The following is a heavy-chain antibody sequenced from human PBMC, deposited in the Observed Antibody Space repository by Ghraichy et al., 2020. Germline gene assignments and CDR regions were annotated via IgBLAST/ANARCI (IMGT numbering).Heavy chain of an antibody. J-gene: IGHJ4*02. CDR2: IRYDGSHQ. D-gene: IGHD3-22*01. CDR3: AGDSSDYYNHY. Sequence: GGSLRLSCAASGFTFRNYGMHWVRQPPGKGLEWVTFIRYDGSHQYYADSVKGRFTVSRDNSKNTLHLVMNSLRPEDTALYYCAGDSSDYYNHYWGQGTLVTVSS. CDR1: GFTFRNYG. V-gene: IGHV3-30*02.